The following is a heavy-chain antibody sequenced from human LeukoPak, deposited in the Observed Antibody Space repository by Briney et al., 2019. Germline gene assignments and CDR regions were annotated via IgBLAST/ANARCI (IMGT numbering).Heavy chain of an antibody. CDR1: GGSISSYY. CDR3: ASELPYDYVWRSYRPLAFDI. CDR2: IYTSGST. Sequence: SETLSLTCTVSGGSISSYYWSWIRQPAGKGLEWIGRIYTSGSTNYNPSLKSRVTMSVDTSKNQFSLKLSSVTAPDTAVYYCASELPYDYVWRSYRPLAFDIWGQGTMVTVSS. J-gene: IGHJ3*02. V-gene: IGHV4-4*07. D-gene: IGHD3-16*02.